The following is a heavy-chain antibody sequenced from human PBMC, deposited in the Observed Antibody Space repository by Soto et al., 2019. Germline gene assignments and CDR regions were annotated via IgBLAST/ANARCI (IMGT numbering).Heavy chain of an antibody. V-gene: IGHV1-2*02. CDR1: GYIFTGYY. CDR2: INPNTRGT. CDR3: ARDRYSGYNSQFDY. Sequence: ASVKVSCKASGYIFTGYYIHWVRQAPRQGLEWMGWINPNTRGTHSAQRFQGRVTMTRDTSISTAYMELSSLRSDDSAVYYCARDRYSGYNSQFDYWGQGTLVTVSS. J-gene: IGHJ4*02. D-gene: IGHD5-12*01.